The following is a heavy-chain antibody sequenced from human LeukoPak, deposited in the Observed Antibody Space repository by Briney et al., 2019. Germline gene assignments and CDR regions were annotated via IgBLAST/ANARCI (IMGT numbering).Heavy chain of an antibody. V-gene: IGHV1-69*06. CDR3: AGRLGGSGSYYKNYYYYMDV. D-gene: IGHD3-10*01. CDR2: IIPIFGTA. CDR1: GGTFSSYA. Sequence: ASVKVSCKASGGTFSSYAISWVRQAPGQGLEWMGGIIPIFGTANYAQKFQGRVTITADKSTSTAYMELSSLRSEDTAVYYCAGRLGGSGSYYKNYYYYMDVWGKGTSVTVSS. J-gene: IGHJ6*03.